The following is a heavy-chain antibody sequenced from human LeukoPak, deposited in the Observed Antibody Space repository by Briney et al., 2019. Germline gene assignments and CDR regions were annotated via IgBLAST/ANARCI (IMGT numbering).Heavy chain of an antibody. Sequence: PSETLSLTCTVSGGSISSGDYYWSWIRQPPGRGLEWIGHIFYSGNTYYNPSLKSRVTVSVNTSKNQFSLRLTSVTAADTGVYYCARVPIGEVIWAFDIWGQGTMVTVSS. D-gene: IGHD3-22*01. CDR3: ARVPIGEVIWAFDI. J-gene: IGHJ3*02. CDR2: IFYSGNT. V-gene: IGHV4-30-4*01. CDR1: GGSISSGDYY.